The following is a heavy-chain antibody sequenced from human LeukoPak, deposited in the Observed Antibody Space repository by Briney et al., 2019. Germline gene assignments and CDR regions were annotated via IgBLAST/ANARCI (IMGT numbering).Heavy chain of an antibody. CDR2: IYYSGST. V-gene: IGHV4-30-4*01. D-gene: IGHD2-15*01. CDR1: GGSISSGDYY. Sequence: SETLSLTCTVSGGSISSGDYYWSWIRQPPGEGLEWIGYIYYSGSTYYNPSLKSRVTISVDTSKNQLSLKLSFVTAADTAVYYCARGYCSGGSCYGAPFDYWGQGTLVTVSS. CDR3: ARGYCSGGSCYGAPFDY. J-gene: IGHJ4*02.